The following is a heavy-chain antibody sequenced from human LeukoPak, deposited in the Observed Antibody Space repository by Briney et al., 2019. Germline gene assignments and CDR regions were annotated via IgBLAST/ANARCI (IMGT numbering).Heavy chain of an antibody. D-gene: IGHD1-26*01. Sequence: ASVKVSCKASGYTFTSYGISWVRQAPGQGGEWMGWISAYSGNTKYVQKFQGRVTMTTDTSTSTAYMELRSLSSDDTAVYYCARDGQWEPYYFDYWGQGILVTVSS. CDR3: ARDGQWEPYYFDY. CDR2: ISAYSGNT. J-gene: IGHJ4*02. CDR1: GYTFTSYG. V-gene: IGHV1-18*01.